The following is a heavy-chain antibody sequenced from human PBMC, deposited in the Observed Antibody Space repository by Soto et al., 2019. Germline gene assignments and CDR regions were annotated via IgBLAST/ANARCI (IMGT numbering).Heavy chain of an antibody. Sequence: QVQLVQSGAEVKKPGASVKVSCKTSGYTFTSYVIIWVRQAPGQGLEWLGWISGYNGNTNYAQSLQGRVTMTPDTSQSSAYMELRSLRSDDTAMSYCASAGPPSRSSYWLYTFDSWGQGTLVTVSS. CDR1: GYTFTSYV. J-gene: IGHJ4*02. V-gene: IGHV1-18*01. D-gene: IGHD6-13*01. CDR3: ASAGPPSRSSYWLYTFDS. CDR2: ISGYNGNT.